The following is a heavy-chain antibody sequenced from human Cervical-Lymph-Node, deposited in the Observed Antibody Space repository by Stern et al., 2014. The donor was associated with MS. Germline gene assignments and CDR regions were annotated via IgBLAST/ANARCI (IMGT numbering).Heavy chain of an antibody. CDR3: ARGATFGEVIYYYAMDV. CDR2: VSHIRNT. CDR1: GGSISSHY. Sequence: QVQLQESGPRLVKPSETLSLTCSVSGGSISSHYWSWIRQSPGKGLEGIGYVSHIRNTNYNPSLESRVTISLDTSKKQFSLRLNSVTAADTAVYFCARGATFGEVIYYYAMDVWGQGTTVTVSS. J-gene: IGHJ6*02. D-gene: IGHD3-3*01. V-gene: IGHV4-59*11.